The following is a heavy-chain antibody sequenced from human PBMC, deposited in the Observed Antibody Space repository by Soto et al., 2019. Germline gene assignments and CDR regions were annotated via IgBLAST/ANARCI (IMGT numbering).Heavy chain of an antibody. D-gene: IGHD2-2*01. CDR3: ARDPGTNYQLLPYYYYMDV. CDR1: GDSISSYF. V-gene: IGHV4-59*01. CDR2: IYYSGST. J-gene: IGHJ6*03. Sequence: PSETLSLTCTASGDSISSYFWSWFCQPPGKGLEWIGYIYYSGSTNYNPSLKSRVTISVDTSKNQFSLKLSSVTAADTAVYYCARDPGTNYQLLPYYYYMDVWGKGTTVTVSS.